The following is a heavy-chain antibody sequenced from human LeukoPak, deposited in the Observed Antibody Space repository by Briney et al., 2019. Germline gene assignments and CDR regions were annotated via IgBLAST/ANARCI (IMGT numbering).Heavy chain of an antibody. CDR1: GGSISSGDYY. D-gene: IGHD3-10*01. J-gene: IGHJ6*03. CDR2: IYYSGST. Sequence: SETLSLTCTVSGGSISSGDYYWSWIRQPPGKGPEWIGYIYYSGSTYYNPSLKSRVTISVDTSKNQFSLKLSSVTAADTAVYYCAREVVGYYYMDVWGKGTTVTVSS. CDR3: AREVVGYYYMDV. V-gene: IGHV4-30-4*08.